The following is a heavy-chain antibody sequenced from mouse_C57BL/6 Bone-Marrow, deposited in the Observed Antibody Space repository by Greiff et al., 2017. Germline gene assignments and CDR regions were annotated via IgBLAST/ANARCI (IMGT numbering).Heavy chain of an antibody. CDR1: GFSLSTFGMG. D-gene: IGHD1-1*01. J-gene: IGHJ2*01. CDR3: ARKGPFITTVVATSADY. CDR2: IWWDDDK. Sequence: QVTLKVSGPGILQPSPSLSLSCSFSGFSLSTFGMGVGWIRQPPGKGLEWLAHIWWDDDKYYNPAQKSRLTISKDTSKNQLFLKIANVDTADTATYYCARKGPFITTVVATSADYWGQGTTLTVSS. V-gene: IGHV8-8*01.